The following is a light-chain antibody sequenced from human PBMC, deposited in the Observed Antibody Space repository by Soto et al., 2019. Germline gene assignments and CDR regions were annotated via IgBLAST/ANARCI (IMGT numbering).Light chain of an antibody. CDR2: DVS. CDR3: SSYTSSSTVV. Sequence: QSVLTQPASMSGSTGQTITISCTGTSSDIGGYNYVSWYQQHPGKAPKLMIYDVSNWPSGVSNRFSGSKSGNTASLTISGLQAEDEADYYCSSYTSSSTVVFGGGTKLTVL. V-gene: IGLV2-14*03. CDR1: SSDIGGYNY. J-gene: IGLJ2*01.